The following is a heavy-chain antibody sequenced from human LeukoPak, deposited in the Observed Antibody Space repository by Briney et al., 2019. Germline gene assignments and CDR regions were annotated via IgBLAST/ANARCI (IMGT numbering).Heavy chain of an antibody. J-gene: IGHJ4*02. CDR2: IYHSGST. V-gene: IGHV4-38-2*02. D-gene: IGHD6-6*01. Sequence: SETLSLTCTVPGYSISSGYYWGWIRQPPGKGLEWIGSIYHSGSTYYNPSLKSRLTISVDKSKNQFSLKLSSVTAADTAVYYCASYEYSSSWVNYFDYWGQGTLVTVSS. CDR3: ASYEYSSSWVNYFDY. CDR1: GYSISSGYY.